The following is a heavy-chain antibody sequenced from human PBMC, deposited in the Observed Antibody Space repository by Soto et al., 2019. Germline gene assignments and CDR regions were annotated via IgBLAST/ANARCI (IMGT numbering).Heavy chain of an antibody. Sequence: QVQLVQSGAEVKKPGASVKVSCKASGYTFTSYYMHWVRQAPGQGLEWMGIINPSGGSTSYAQKFQGRVTMTRDTSTSTVYMELSSLRSEDTAVYYCARDSGSYPYYYYGMDVCGQGTTVTVSS. CDR3: ARDSGSYPYYYYGMDV. CDR2: INPSGGST. V-gene: IGHV1-46*01. J-gene: IGHJ6*02. D-gene: IGHD3-10*01. CDR1: GYTFTSYY.